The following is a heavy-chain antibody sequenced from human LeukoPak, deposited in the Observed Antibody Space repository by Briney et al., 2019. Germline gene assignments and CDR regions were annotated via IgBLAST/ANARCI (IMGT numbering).Heavy chain of an antibody. CDR2: IWYDGSNK. Sequence: PGGSLRLSCAASGFTFSNYGMHWVRQAPGKGLEWVTVIWYDGSNKYYVDSVKGRFTISRDNSKNTLYLQMNSLGVEDTAVYYCARGGYDSTYYFDYWGQGTQVTVSS. CDR3: ARGGYDSTYYFDY. J-gene: IGHJ4*02. D-gene: IGHD5-12*01. V-gene: IGHV3-33*01. CDR1: GFTFSNYG.